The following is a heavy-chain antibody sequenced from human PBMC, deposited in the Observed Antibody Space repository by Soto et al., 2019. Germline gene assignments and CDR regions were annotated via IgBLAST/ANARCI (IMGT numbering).Heavy chain of an antibody. CDR1: GGSISSYY. CDR3: ARRYITIFGVGVFDY. CDR2: IYYSGST. D-gene: IGHD3-3*01. Sequence: SETLSLTCTVSGGSISSYYWSWIRQPPGKGLEWIGYIYYSGSTNYNPSLKSRVTISVDTSKNQFSLKLSSVTAADTAVYYCARRYITIFGVGVFDYWGQGTLVTVSS. V-gene: IGHV4-59*08. J-gene: IGHJ4*02.